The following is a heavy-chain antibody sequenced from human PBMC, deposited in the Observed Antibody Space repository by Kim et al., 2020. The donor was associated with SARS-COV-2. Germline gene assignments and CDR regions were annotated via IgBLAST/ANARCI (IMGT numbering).Heavy chain of an antibody. CDR3: ARGSGTSYYYYGMDV. J-gene: IGHJ6*02. Sequence: PSLKSGVTISVDTSKNQFSLKLSSVTAADTAVYYCARGSGTSYYYYGMDVWGQGTTVTVSS. V-gene: IGHV4-59*09. D-gene: IGHD3-10*01.